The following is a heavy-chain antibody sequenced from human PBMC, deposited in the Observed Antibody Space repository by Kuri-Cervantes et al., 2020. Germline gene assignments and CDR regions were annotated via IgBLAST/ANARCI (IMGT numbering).Heavy chain of an antibody. CDR2: IRTGGST. CDR3: AKVPVYTAPNIDY. CDR1: GFTFVTYT. J-gene: IGHJ4*02. D-gene: IGHD5-18*01. V-gene: IGHV3-23*01. Sequence: GESLKISCTASGFTFVTYTMSWVRQAPGKGLEWVSSIRTGGSTFYADSVMGRFSISRDDAKNTLFLQMNNLRGEDTAVYYCAKVPVYTAPNIDYWGQGTLVTVSS.